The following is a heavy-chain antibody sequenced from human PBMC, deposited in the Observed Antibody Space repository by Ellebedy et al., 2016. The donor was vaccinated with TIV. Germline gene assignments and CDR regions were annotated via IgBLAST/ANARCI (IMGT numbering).Heavy chain of an antibody. D-gene: IGHD2-15*01. CDR3: ATKVDRGYCSGGNCYSNWFDP. CDR1: GGSVSSISYY. CDR2: FYYIGTT. J-gene: IGHJ5*02. Sequence: MPSETLSLTCTVSGGSVSSISYYWSWVRQPPGKGLEWIGYFYYIGTTNYNPSLKSRVTISLDTSKNQFSLKLSSVTAADTAVYYCATKVDRGYCSGGNCYSNWFDPWGQGTLVTVSS. V-gene: IGHV4-61*01.